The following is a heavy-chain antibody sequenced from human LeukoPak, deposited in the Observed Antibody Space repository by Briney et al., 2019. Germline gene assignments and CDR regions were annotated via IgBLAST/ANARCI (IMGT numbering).Heavy chain of an antibody. CDR1: GGSFSGYN. V-gene: IGHV4-34*01. CDR3: ARVDYDSSGYHFDY. CDR2: INHSGST. D-gene: IGHD3-22*01. J-gene: IGHJ4*02. Sequence: SETLSLTCAVYGGSFSGYNWSWIRQPPGKGLEWIGEINHSGSTNYNPSLKSRVTISVDTSKNQFSLKLSSVTAADTAVYYCARVDYDSSGYHFDYWGQGTLVTVSS.